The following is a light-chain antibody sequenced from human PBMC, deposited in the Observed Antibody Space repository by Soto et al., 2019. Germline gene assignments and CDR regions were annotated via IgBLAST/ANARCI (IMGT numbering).Light chain of an antibody. CDR1: QSVSSN. CDR3: QQYGSSPTWT. V-gene: IGKV3-15*01. CDR2: DAS. J-gene: IGKJ1*01. Sequence: EIVMTQSPATLSVSPGERATLSCRASQSVSSNLAWYQQKPGQAPRLLIYDASTRATGIPARFSGSGSGTEYTLTISSLQSEDFAVYYCQQYGSSPTWTFGQGTKVEIK.